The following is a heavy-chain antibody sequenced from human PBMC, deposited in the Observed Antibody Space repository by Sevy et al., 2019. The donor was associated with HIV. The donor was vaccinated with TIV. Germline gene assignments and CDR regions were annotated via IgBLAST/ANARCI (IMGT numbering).Heavy chain of an antibody. Sequence: WETLSLTCIVSGGPISTCTNFWGWIRQPPGKGLEWIGRIYCGGSTYYNPSLKSRVAISVDTSKNQFSLKVNSVSAADTAVYYCARGRTTFFDDWGQGALVTVSS. CDR2: IYCGGST. V-gene: IGHV4-39*01. J-gene: IGHJ4*02. CDR3: ARGRTTFFDD. D-gene: IGHD1-26*01. CDR1: GGPISTCTNF.